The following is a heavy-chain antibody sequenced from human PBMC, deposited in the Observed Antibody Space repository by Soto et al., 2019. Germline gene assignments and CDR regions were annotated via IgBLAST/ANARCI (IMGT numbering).Heavy chain of an antibody. CDR1: GYTFTSYG. CDR3: AREAGCQPMVPYD. V-gene: IGHV1-18*04. D-gene: IGHD2-8*01. CDR2: ISAFNGDT. Sequence: QVQLVQSGTEVKKPGASVNVSCKAFGYTFTSYGFSWVRQVPGQGLEWLGWISAFNGDTQYAQTMKGRLTVTTDTSTTSGHMELGSLTPADTAGYYCAREAGCQPMVPYDWGQGTLVTVS. J-gene: IGHJ4*02.